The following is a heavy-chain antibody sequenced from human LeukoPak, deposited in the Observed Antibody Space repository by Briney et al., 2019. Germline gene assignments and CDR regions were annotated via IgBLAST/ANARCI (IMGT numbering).Heavy chain of an antibody. CDR3: TTQTTVTTDY. CDR2: IRSKANSYAT. V-gene: IGHV3-73*01. CDR1: GFTFSGSA. D-gene: IGHD4-17*01. J-gene: IGHJ4*02. Sequence: GGSLRLSCAASGFTFSGSAMHWVRQASGKGLEWVGRIRSKANSYATAYAASVKGRFTISRDDSKNTTYLQMNSLKTEGTAVYYCTTQTTVTTDYWGQGTLVTVSS.